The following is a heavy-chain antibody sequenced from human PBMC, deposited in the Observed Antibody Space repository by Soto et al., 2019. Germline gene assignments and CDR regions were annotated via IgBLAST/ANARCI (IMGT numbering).Heavy chain of an antibody. V-gene: IGHV3-30*18. CDR1: GFTFSSYG. CDR2: ISYDGRNK. CDR3: AKPRQITSLLLYDFDY. Sequence: QVQLVESGGGVVQPGRSLRLSCAASGFTFSSYGMHWVRQAPGKGLEWVAVISYDGRNKYYADSVKGRFTISRDNSKNTRYLQMNSLRAEDTAVYYCAKPRQITSLLLYDFDYWGQGTLVTVSS. D-gene: IGHD2-15*01. J-gene: IGHJ4*02.